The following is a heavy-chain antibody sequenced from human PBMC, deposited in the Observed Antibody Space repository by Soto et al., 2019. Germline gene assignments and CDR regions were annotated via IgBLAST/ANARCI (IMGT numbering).Heavy chain of an antibody. J-gene: IGHJ6*03. CDR3: ASMVRGVRNYYYYYYYMDV. CDR2: ISSSGSTI. Sequence: QVQLVESGGGLVKPGGPLRLSCAASGFTFSDYYMSWIRQAPGKGLEWVSYISSSGSTIYYADSVKGRFTISRDNAKNSLYLQMNSLRAEDTAVYYCASMVRGVRNYYYYYYYMDVWGKGTTVTVSS. CDR1: GFTFSDYY. V-gene: IGHV3-11*01. D-gene: IGHD3-10*01.